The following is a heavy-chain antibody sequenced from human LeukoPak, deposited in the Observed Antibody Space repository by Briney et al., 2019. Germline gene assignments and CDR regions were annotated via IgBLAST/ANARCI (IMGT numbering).Heavy chain of an antibody. CDR2: IYHSGST. J-gene: IGHJ2*01. D-gene: IGHD2-15*01. CDR1: GGSISSSNW. V-gene: IGHV4-4*02. CDR3: ARDPGSPRGYFDL. Sequence: PSETLSLTCAVSGGSISSSNWWSWVRQPPGKGLEWIGEIYHSGSTNYNPSLKSRVTISVDKSKKQFSLKLGSVTAADTAVYYCARDPGSPRGYFDLWGRGTLVTVSS.